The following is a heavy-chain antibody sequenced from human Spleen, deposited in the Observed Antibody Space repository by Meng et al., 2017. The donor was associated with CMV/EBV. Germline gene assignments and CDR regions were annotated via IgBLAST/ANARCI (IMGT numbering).Heavy chain of an antibody. D-gene: IGHD3-3*01. Sequence: GGSLRLSCAASGFIFSKVWMSWVRQAPGKGLEWVGRIKSESDGGTTDYVAPVKGRVTISRDNSKNTLYLQINSLRAEETAVYYCARAGANYDFWSGSNAYYFDYWGQGTLVTVSS. V-gene: IGHV3-15*01. CDR2: IKSESDGGTT. J-gene: IGHJ4*02. CDR3: ARAGANYDFWSGSNAYYFDY. CDR1: GFIFSKVW.